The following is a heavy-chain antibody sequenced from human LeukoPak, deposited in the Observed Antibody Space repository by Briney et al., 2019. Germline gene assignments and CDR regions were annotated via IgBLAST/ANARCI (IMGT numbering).Heavy chain of an antibody. CDR1: GGSISSYY. V-gene: IGHV4-59*01. Sequence: SETLSLTCTVSGGSISSYYWSWIRQPPGKGLEWIGYIYYSGSTNYNPSLKSRVTISVDTSKNQFSLKLSSVTAADTAVYYCARYSSSWYSPFDYWGQGTLVTVSS. CDR3: ARYSSSWYSPFDY. D-gene: IGHD6-13*01. CDR2: IYYSGST. J-gene: IGHJ4*02.